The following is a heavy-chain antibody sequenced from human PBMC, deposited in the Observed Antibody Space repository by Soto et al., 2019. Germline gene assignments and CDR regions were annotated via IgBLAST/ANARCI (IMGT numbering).Heavy chain of an antibody. CDR2: INHSGST. CDR3: ASLPGYCSGGSCYYRWFDP. CDR1: GGSFSGYY. Sequence: SETLSLTCAVYGGSFSGYYWSWIRQPPGKGLEWIGEINHSGSTNYNPSLKSRVTISVDTSKNQFSLKLSSVTAADTAVYYCASLPGYCSGGSCYYRWFDPWGQGTLVTVSS. D-gene: IGHD2-15*01. J-gene: IGHJ5*02. V-gene: IGHV4-34*01.